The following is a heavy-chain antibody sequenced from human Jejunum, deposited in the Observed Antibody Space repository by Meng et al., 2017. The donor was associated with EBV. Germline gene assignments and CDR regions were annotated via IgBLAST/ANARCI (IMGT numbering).Heavy chain of an antibody. CDR2: INGGATST. V-gene: IGHV1-3*01. CDR1: EYIFTTYD. Sequence: VILVPSGVELKYPGASVRVSCQASEYIFTTYDLHWVRQAPGKRLEWMGWINGGATSTVYSQNFQGRLTIARDTSARTAFMELSSLTSEDTAVYYCASRPGFNIGPFNYWGQGTLVTVSS. J-gene: IGHJ4*02. D-gene: IGHD3/OR15-3a*01. CDR3: ASRPGFNIGPFNY.